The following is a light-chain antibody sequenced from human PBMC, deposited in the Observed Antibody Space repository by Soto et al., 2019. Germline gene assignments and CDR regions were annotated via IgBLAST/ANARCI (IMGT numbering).Light chain of an antibody. CDR3: QQYVHWPQGA. J-gene: IGKJ1*01. CDR2: DTS. CDR1: QSVSSS. Sequence: EIVVTQSPATLSVSPVERVTLSCRASQSVSSSLAWYQQRPGQAPRLLIYDTSTRAAGIAARFSGSGSGTEFPLTISSLQSEDSAVYYCQQYVHWPQGAFGQGTTVEMK. V-gene: IGKV3-15*01.